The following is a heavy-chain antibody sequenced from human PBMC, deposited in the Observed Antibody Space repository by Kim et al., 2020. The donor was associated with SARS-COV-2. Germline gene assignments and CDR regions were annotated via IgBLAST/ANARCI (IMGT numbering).Heavy chain of an antibody. Sequence: STYYTPSLKSRVTISVDTSKHQFSLKLSSVTAADTAVYYCARDRSRTFDYWGQGTLVTVSS. D-gene: IGHD6-13*01. CDR3: ARDRSRTFDY. V-gene: IGHV4-31*02. CDR2: ST. J-gene: IGHJ4*02.